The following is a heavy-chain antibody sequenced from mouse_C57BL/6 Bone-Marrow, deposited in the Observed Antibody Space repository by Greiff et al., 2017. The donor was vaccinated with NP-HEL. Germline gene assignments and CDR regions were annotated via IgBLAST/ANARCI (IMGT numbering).Heavy chain of an antibody. CDR1: GFTFSDYY. CDR2: ISNGGGST. V-gene: IGHV5-12*01. CDR3: ARHDYIDY. J-gene: IGHJ2*01. Sequence: EVQLVESGGGLVQPGGSLKLSCAASGFTFSDYYMYWVRQTPEKRLEWVAYISNGGGSTYYPDTVKGRFTISRDNAKNTLYLQMSRLKSEDTAMYYCARHDYIDYWGQGTTLTVSS.